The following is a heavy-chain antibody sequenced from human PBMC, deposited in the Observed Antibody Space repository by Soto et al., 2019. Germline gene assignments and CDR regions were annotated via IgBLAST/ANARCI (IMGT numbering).Heavy chain of an antibody. J-gene: IGHJ6*02. CDR2: IYYSGST. V-gene: IGHV4-30-4*01. D-gene: IGHD4-17*01. CDR1: GGSISSGDYY. Sequence: PSETLSLTCTVSGGSISSGDYYWSWIRQPPGKGLEWIGYIYYSGSTYYNPSLKSRVTISVDTSKNQFSLKLSSVTAADTAVYYCVREHYFYGDYAYYYYYYGMDVWGQGTTVTVSS. CDR3: VREHYFYGDYAYYYYYYGMDV.